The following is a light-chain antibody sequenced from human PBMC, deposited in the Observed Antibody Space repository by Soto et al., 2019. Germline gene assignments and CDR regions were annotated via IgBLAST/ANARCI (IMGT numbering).Light chain of an antibody. Sequence: QSALNQPASVSGSPGQSITIPCTGTTSDVGDYNYVSWYQQRPGKAPKLMIYEVSNRPSGVSDRFSGSKSGNTASLTISGLQAEDESDYYCSTYPSSSTYVFGTGTKVTVL. CDR3: STYPSSSTYV. J-gene: IGLJ1*01. CDR1: TSDVGDYNY. CDR2: EVS. V-gene: IGLV2-14*01.